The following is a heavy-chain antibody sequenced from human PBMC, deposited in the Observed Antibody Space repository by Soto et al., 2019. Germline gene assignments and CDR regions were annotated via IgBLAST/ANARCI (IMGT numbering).Heavy chain of an antibody. Sequence: GGSLRLSCAASEFTFSNYAMTWVRQAPGKGLEWVSAISDSGFSTYYTDSVKGRFTISRDNSKNTLYLQMNSLRAEDTAIYYCAKVLQYYYYGMDVWGLGTTVTISS. V-gene: IGHV3-23*01. CDR3: AKVLQYYYYGMDV. J-gene: IGHJ6*02. CDR1: EFTFSNYA. CDR2: ISDSGFST.